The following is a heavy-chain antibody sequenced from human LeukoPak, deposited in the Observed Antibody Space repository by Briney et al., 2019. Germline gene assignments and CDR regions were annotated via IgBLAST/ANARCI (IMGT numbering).Heavy chain of an antibody. Sequence: SQTLSLACAISGDSVSSNSAAWNWIRQSPSGGLERLGRTYFRSKWYHDYAVSVQSRITINPDTSKNQFSLQLNSVTPEDTAIYYCARNYSPDFDYWGQGTLVTVSS. CDR3: ARNYSPDFDY. V-gene: IGHV6-1*01. J-gene: IGHJ4*02. D-gene: IGHD1-7*01. CDR2: TYFRSKWYH. CDR1: GDSVSSNSAA.